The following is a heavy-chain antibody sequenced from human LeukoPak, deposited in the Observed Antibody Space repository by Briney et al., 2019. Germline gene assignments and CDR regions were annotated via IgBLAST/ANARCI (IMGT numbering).Heavy chain of an antibody. D-gene: IGHD6-13*01. CDR3: ARSDTHHIHSSSWHFDY. CDR1: GGSIGTNY. CDR2: SSYSWSS. J-gene: IGHJ4*02. V-gene: IGHV4-59*01. Sequence: TSETLSLTCSVPGGSIGTNYWSWIRQVPGKGLEWIGYSSYSWSSNYNPSLKSRVTISVDTSKTQFSLYLNSVTAADTAVYYCARSDTHHIHSSSWHFDYWGQGTLVTVSS.